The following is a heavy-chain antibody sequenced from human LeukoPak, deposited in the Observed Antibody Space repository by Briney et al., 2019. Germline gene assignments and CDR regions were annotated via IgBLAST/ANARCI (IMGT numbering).Heavy chain of an antibody. D-gene: IGHD4-23*01. CDR1: GFTFTDYY. CDR2: INPNSGGT. Sequence: ASVKVSCKASGFTFTDYYMHWVRQAPGQGLEWMGWINPNSGGTNYAQKFQGRVTMTRDTSISTAYMELSRLRSDDTAVYYCARADYGGNSDFDYWGQGTLVTVSS. J-gene: IGHJ4*02. CDR3: ARADYGGNSDFDY. V-gene: IGHV1-2*02.